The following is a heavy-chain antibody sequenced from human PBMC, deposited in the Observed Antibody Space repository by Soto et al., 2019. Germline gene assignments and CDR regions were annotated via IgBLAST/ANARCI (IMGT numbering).Heavy chain of an antibody. CDR1: GFTFSDSY. CDR2: ITFSGNTV. V-gene: IGHV3-11*01. J-gene: IGHJ6*02. Sequence: QVQLVESGGGLVKPGGSLRLSCGASGFTFSDSYMSWIRQAPGKGLEWISYITFSGNTVYYADSLKGRFTNSRDNAKKSLYLQMNRLIAEDTAVYYCGRVSWREKYGMDVWGHGTTVTVSS. CDR3: GRVSWREKYGMDV.